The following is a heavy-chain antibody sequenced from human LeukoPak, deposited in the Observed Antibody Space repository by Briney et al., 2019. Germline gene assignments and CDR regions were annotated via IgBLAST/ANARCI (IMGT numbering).Heavy chain of an antibody. J-gene: IGHJ4*02. D-gene: IGHD3-22*01. Sequence: SETLSLTCTVSGYSISSGYYWGWIRQPPGEGLEWIGSIYHSGSTYYNPSLKSRVTISVDTSKNQFSLKLSSVTAADTAVYYCARALKGYDSSGYYYSYFDYWGQGTLVTVSS. CDR2: IYHSGST. V-gene: IGHV4-38-2*02. CDR3: ARALKGYDSSGYYYSYFDY. CDR1: GYSISSGYY.